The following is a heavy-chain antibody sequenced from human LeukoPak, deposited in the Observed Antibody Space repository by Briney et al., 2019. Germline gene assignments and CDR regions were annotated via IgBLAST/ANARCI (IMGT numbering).Heavy chain of an antibody. J-gene: IGHJ4*02. CDR3: ARLVNSDYGDYVAPALNDY. D-gene: IGHD4-17*01. Sequence: PSETLSLTCAVYGGSFSGYYWSWIRQPPGKGLEWIGEINHSGSTNYNPSLKSRVTISVDTSKNQFSLKLSSVTAADTAVYYCARLVNSDYGDYVAPALNDYWGQGTLVTVSS. V-gene: IGHV4-34*01. CDR2: INHSGST. CDR1: GGSFSGYY.